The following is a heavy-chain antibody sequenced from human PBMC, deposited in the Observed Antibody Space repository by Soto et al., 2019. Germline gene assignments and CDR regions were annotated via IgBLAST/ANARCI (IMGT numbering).Heavy chain of an antibody. CDR1: GFTFSSYS. CDR3: ARDGDXVVVVAATPLYYYGMDV. V-gene: IGHV3-21*01. CDR2: ISSSSSYI. D-gene: IGHD2-15*01. J-gene: IGHJ6*02. Sequence: PGGSLRLSCAASGFTFSSYSMNWVRQAPGKGLERVSSISSSSSYIYYADSVKGRFTISRDNAKNSLYLQMNSLRAEDTAVYYCARDGDXVVVVAATPLYYYGMDVWGPGTTVTVSS.